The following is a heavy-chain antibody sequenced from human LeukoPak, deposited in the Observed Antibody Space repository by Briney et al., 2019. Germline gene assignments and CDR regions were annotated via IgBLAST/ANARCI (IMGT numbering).Heavy chain of an antibody. D-gene: IGHD6-13*01. CDR1: GFTFNIYA. V-gene: IGHV3-69-1*01. CDR2: IGGGDDI. J-gene: IGHJ5*02. CDR3: ARDLHAYSSSWYVNWFDP. Sequence: GGSLRLSCAASGFTFNIYAMSWVRQAPGKGLEWVSGIGGGDDIHYADSVKGRFTISRDNAKNSLYLQMNSLRAEDTAVYYCARDLHAYSSSWYVNWFDPWGQGTLVTVSS.